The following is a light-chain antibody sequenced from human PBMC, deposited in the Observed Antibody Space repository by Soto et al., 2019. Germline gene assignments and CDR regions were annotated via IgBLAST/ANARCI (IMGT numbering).Light chain of an antibody. CDR3: QQYGDYNSPTYS. CDR1: QSVSSNY. CDR2: ATS. V-gene: IGKV3-20*01. J-gene: IGKJ2*03. Sequence: EIVLTQSPGTLSLSPGDRVTLSCRASQSVSSNYLAWYQKKPGHAPKLLIYATSSRATGIPDGFSGSGSRKDFTFTISRVKPEDFAMYYCQQYGDYNSPTYSFGQGTRLEI.